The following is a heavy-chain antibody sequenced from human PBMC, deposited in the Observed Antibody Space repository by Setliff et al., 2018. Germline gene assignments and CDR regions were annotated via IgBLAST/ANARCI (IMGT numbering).Heavy chain of an antibody. J-gene: IGHJ6*02. V-gene: IGHV3-7*01. CDR2: VNPDGSGK. Sequence: GGSLRLSCVASGFAISSCWMSWVRQAPGKGLEWVANVNPDGSGKYYVDSVKGRFTISRDNAKNSLYLQMNSLRAEDTAVYYCARVSYCSSTSCDYYYYGMDVWGQGTTVTVSS. CDR3: ARVSYCSSTSCDYYYYGMDV. CDR1: GFAISSCW. D-gene: IGHD2-2*01.